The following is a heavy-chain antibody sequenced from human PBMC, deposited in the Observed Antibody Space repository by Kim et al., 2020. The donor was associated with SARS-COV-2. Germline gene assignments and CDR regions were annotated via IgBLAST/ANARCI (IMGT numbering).Heavy chain of an antibody. D-gene: IGHD5-12*01. Sequence: GGSLRLSCLASGFTFSNHIMHWVRQGPGKGLEAVSAISSNGHRTYYGDSVRGRFTISRDTSSKTLYLQMGSLRVEDTAIYYCVRGNDVMATSDWHFYLWGRGTLVTVSS. CDR3: VRGNDVMATSDWHFYL. J-gene: IGHJ2*01. CDR2: ISSNGHRT. CDR1: GFTFSNHI. V-gene: IGHV3-64D*06.